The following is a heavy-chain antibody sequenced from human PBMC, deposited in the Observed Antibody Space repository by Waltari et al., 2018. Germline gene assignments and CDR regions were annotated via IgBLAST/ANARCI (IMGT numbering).Heavy chain of an antibody. CDR3: ARERLVGQTFDY. J-gene: IGHJ4*02. CDR2: ISYDGSNK. V-gene: IGHV3-30*01. Sequence: QVQLVESGGGVVQPGRSLRLSCAASGFTFSSYAMHWVRQAPGKGIEWVAVISYDGSNKYYADSVKGRFTSSRDNSKTTLYLQMNRLRAEDTAVYYCARERLVGQTFDYWGQGTLVTVSS. D-gene: IGHD6-19*01. CDR1: GFTFSSYA.